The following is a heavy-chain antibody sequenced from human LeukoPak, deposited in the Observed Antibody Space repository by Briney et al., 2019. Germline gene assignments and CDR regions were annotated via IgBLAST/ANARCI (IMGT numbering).Heavy chain of an antibody. J-gene: IGHJ4*02. CDR2: IYYIGST. CDR1: GGSISSYY. Sequence: PSETLSLTCTVSGGSISSYYWSWIRQPPGKELEGMGYIYYIGSTNYNPSLKSRFTISVDTSKNQFSLKLSSVTAADTAVYYCARGNKLYYYDSSGYYQYFDYWGQGTLVTVSS. CDR3: ARGNKLYYYDSSGYYQYFDY. V-gene: IGHV4-59*01. D-gene: IGHD3-22*01.